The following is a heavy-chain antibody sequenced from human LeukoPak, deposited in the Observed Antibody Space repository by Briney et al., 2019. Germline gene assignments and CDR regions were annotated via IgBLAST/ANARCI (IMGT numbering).Heavy chain of an antibody. Sequence: GGSLRLSCAASGFTFSNNEMNWVRQAPGKGLEWVSYISSSGITIYYADSVKGRFTISRDNAKNSLYLQMNSLRAEDTAVYYCARGRGSGGYYQNWGQGTLVTVSS. CDR3: ARGRGSGGYYQN. J-gene: IGHJ4*02. CDR1: GFTFSNNE. D-gene: IGHD3-22*01. V-gene: IGHV3-48*03. CDR2: ISSSGITI.